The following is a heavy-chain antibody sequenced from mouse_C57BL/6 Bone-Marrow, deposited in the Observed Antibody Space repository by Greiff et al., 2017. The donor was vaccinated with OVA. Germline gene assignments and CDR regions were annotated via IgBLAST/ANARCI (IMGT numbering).Heavy chain of an antibody. CDR3: ARDYDAY. CDR2: ISSGSSTT. V-gene: IGHV5-17*01. Sequence: DVMLVESGGGLVKPGGSLKLSCAASGFTFSDYGMHWVRQAPEKGLEWVAYISSGSSTTYYADTVKGRFTISRDNAKNTLFLQMTRLKSEDTAMYYCARDYDAYWGQGTLVTVSA. CDR1: GFTFSDYG. J-gene: IGHJ3*01. D-gene: IGHD1-1*01.